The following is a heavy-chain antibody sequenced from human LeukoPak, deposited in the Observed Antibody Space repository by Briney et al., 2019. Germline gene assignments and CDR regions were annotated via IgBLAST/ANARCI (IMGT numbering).Heavy chain of an antibody. CDR2: IYSGRA. CDR3: ARERSASPAFDS. Sequence: SETLSLTCTVSAGSIGTFYWQWIRQHPGKGLEWLGYIYSGRAIYNPSLKSRVTMTVNTAKTQFSLRLPSVNAADASVYYCARERSASPAFDSWGQGTGVSASS. V-gene: IGHV4-59*01. J-gene: IGHJ3*02. CDR1: AGSIGTFY.